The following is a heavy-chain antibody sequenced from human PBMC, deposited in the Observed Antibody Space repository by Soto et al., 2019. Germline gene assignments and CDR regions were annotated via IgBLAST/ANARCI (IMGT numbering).Heavy chain of an antibody. D-gene: IGHD3-3*01. CDR2: ISAYNGNT. CDR1: GYTFTSYG. V-gene: IGHV1-18*01. Sequence: ASVKVSCKASGYTFTSYGISWVRQAPGQGLEWMGWISAYNGNTNYAQKLQGRVTMTTDTSTSTAYMELRSLRSDDTAVYYCAISYDFWSGYYPGVFDVWGQGSLVTGSS. CDR3: AISYDFWSGYYPGVFDV. J-gene: IGHJ4*02.